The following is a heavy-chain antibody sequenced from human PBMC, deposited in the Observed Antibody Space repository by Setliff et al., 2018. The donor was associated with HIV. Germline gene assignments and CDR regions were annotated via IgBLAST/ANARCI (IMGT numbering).Heavy chain of an antibody. V-gene: IGHV1-2*02. CDR2: INPNSGGT. CDR1: GYTFTGYY. J-gene: IGHJ4*02. CDR3: ARQGAVTGHSFDS. D-gene: IGHD6-19*01. Sequence: GASVKVSCKASGYTFTGYYMHWVRQAPGQGLEWMGWINPNSGGTNYAQKFQGRVTMTRDTSISTAYMELSRVKSDDTAVYYCARQGAVTGHSFDSWGPGALVTVSS.